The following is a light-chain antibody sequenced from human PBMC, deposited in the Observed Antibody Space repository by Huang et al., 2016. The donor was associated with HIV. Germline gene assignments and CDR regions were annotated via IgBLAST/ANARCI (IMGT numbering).Light chain of an antibody. CDR1: QSVSSN. CDR2: RAS. CDR3: QQYNNWPPVT. Sequence: EIVMTQSPATLSVSPGERATLSCRASQSVSSNLAWYQQKPGHAPRRLIYRASTRATVIPARFSGSGSGTVFTLTISSLQSEDFAVYYCQQYNNWPPVTFGQGTKVEIK. V-gene: IGKV3-15*01. J-gene: IGKJ1*01.